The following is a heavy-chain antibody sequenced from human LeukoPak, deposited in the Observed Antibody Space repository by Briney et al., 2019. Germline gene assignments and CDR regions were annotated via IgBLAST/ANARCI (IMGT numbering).Heavy chain of an antibody. CDR2: INPNSGGT. J-gene: IGHJ2*01. Sequence: GASVKVSCKASGYAFTGYYMHWVREAPGQGLEWMGRINPNSGGTNYAQKFRGRVTMTRDTSISTAYMELSRLRSDDTAVYYCARDSGDAVAVNWYFDLWGRGTLVTVSS. V-gene: IGHV1-2*06. CDR1: GYAFTGYY. CDR3: ARDSGDAVAVNWYFDL. D-gene: IGHD6-19*01.